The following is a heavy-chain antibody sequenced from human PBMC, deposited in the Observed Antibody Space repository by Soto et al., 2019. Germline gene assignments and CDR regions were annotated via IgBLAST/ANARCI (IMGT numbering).Heavy chain of an antibody. Sequence: SETLSLTCTVSGGSISSGDYYWSWIRQPPGKGLEWIGYIYYSGSTYYNPSLKSRVTISVDTPKNQFSLKLSSVTAADTAVYYCASNYYDSSGYFTIDYWGQGTLVTVSS. CDR1: GGSISSGDYY. J-gene: IGHJ4*02. D-gene: IGHD3-22*01. CDR2: IYYSGST. V-gene: IGHV4-30-4*01. CDR3: ASNYYDSSGYFTIDY.